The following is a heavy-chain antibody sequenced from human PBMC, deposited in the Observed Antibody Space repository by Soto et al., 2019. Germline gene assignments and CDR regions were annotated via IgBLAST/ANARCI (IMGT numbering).Heavy chain of an antibody. J-gene: IGHJ4*02. CDR3: ARDLGVSSSGWALFDY. D-gene: IGHD6-19*01. CDR2: INPNSGGT. Sequence: ASVKVSCKASGYTFTGYYMHWVRQAPGQGLEWMRWINPNSGGTNYAQKFQGRVTMTRDTSISTAYMELSRLRSDDTAVYYCARDLGVSSSGWALFDYWGQGTLVTVSS. V-gene: IGHV1-2*02. CDR1: GYTFTGYY.